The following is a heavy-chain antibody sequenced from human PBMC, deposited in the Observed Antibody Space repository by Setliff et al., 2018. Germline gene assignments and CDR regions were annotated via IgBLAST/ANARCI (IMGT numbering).Heavy chain of an antibody. CDR3: AKDMTGWGSFDY. Sequence: GASVKVSCKASGGTFSSYAISWVRQAPGQGLEWMGGIIPILGIANYAQKFQGRVTITADESTSTAYMELSSLRAEDTAVYYCAKDMTGWGSFDYWGQGILVTVSS. CDR1: GGTFSSYA. J-gene: IGHJ4*02. D-gene: IGHD3-9*01. CDR2: IIPILGIA. V-gene: IGHV1-69*10.